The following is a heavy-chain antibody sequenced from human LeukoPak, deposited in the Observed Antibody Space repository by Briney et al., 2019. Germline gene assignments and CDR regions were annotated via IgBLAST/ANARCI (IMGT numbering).Heavy chain of an antibody. D-gene: IGHD3-10*01. CDR1: GYSLTPYV. CDR3: ARIRAMVRGPKRQHKHYYYYGMDV. J-gene: IGHJ6*02. CDR2: ISAYNGNT. V-gene: IGHV1-18*01. Sequence: SVKVSCKASGYSLTPYVIIWVRQAPGQGLEGMGGISAYNGNTDHAQNLQGRVTMTTDTSTNTAYMELRSLRADATAVYDCARIRAMVRGPKRQHKHYYYYGMDVWRQGTTVTVSS.